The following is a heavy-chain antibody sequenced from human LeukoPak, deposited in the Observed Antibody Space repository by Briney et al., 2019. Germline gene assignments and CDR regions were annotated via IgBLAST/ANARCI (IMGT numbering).Heavy chain of an antibody. J-gene: IGHJ4*02. D-gene: IGHD3-10*01. CDR1: GFTFDDYC. CDR3: ARRRVTVVRGVDITSYYFDY. V-gene: IGHV3-20*03. CDR2: INWNGGST. Sequence: GGSLDLPFAAPGFTFDDYCMSWVPQAPGKGLGWVSGINWNGGSTGYADSVKGRFTICRDNAKNYLFLQMNSLRAEDTALYYCARRRVTVVRGVDITSYYFDYWGQGTLVTVSS.